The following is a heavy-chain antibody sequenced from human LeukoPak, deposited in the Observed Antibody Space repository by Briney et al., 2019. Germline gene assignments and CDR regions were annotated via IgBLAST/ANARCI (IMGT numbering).Heavy chain of an antibody. V-gene: IGHV4-59*06. CDR3: ARDSSGWYGSDY. J-gene: IGHJ4*02. Sequence: SETLSLTCTVAGGSISSYYWSWIRQHPGKGLEWIGYIYYSGSTYYNPSLKSRVTISVDTSKNQFSLKLSSVTAADTAVYYCARDSSGWYGSDYWGQGTLVTVSS. CDR2: IYYSGST. CDR1: GGSISSYY. D-gene: IGHD6-19*01.